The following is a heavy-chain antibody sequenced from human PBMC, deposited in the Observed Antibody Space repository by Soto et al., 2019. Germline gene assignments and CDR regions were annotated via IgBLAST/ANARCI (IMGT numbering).Heavy chain of an antibody. CDR3: ARLPLGYCSGGSCYSWGYYYYYGMDV. D-gene: IGHD2-15*01. CDR1: GYSFTSYW. Sequence: PGESLKISCKGSGYSFTSYWIGWVRQMPGKGLEWMGIIYPGDSDTRYSPSFQGQVTISADKSISTAYLQWSSLKASDTAMYYCARLPLGYCSGGSCYSWGYYYYYGMDVWAQGTTVTVSS. J-gene: IGHJ6*02. CDR2: IYPGDSDT. V-gene: IGHV5-51*01.